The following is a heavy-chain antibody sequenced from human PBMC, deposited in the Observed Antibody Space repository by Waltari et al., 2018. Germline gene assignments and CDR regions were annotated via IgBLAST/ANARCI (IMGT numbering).Heavy chain of an antibody. CDR2: INYSGYT. D-gene: IGHD3-9*01. CDR3: ARQLTGDRGYFDL. Sequence: QVQLDQWGAGLWKPSETLSLTCAVYGGSFSGYYWSWIRQPPGKGLEWIGEINYSGYTNYNPSLKSRVTSSLDTSKNQFSLNLNSVTAADTALYFCARQLTGDRGYFDLWGRGTLVTVSS. V-gene: IGHV4-34*01. J-gene: IGHJ2*01. CDR1: GGSFSGYY.